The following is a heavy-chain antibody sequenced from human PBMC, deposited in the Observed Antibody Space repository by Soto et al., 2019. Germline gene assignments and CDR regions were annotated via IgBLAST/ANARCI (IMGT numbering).Heavy chain of an antibody. CDR1: GYSFTSYG. D-gene: IGHD2-2*01. J-gene: IGHJ6*02. CDR2: VSPYNGHT. V-gene: IGHV1-18*01. CDR3: ARDLTIVPATHPRLENYGMDV. Sequence: HVQLVQSAAEVKKPGASVKVSCKASGYSFTSYGISWVRRAPGQGLEWMGWVSPYNGHTQFAQRFQGRVTMTTDTSTKTAYMELRNLRSDDTAHYYCARDLTIVPATHPRLENYGMDVWGQGTTVIVSS.